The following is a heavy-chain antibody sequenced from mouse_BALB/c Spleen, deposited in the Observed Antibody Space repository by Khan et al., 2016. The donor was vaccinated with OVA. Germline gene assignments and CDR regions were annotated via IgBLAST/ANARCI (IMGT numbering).Heavy chain of an antibody. D-gene: IGHD2-10*02. CDR1: GFIFSSYG. CDR2: INSNGGNT. CDR3: TGGEYVWHPYYFDY. V-gene: IGHV5-6-3*01. Sequence: EVELVESGGGLVQPGGSLKLSCAASGFIFSSYGMSWVRQNSDKRLELVATINSNGGNTYYPDSVKGRFTISRDNAKNTLYLQMSSLKSEDTAMYFCTGGEYVWHPYYFDYWGQGTTLTVSS. J-gene: IGHJ2*01.